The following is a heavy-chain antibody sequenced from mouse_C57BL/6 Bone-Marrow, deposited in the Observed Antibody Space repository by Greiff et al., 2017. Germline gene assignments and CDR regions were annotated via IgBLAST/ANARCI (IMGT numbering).Heavy chain of an antibody. CDR1: GYTFTSYW. Sequence: QVQLQQPGAELVKPGASVKMSCKASGYTFTSYWITWVKQRPGQGLEWIGDIYPGSGSTNYNEKFKSKATLTVDTSSSTAYMQLSSLTSEDSAVYYCAREDGYYSAWFAYWGQGTLVTVSA. CDR3: AREDGYYSAWFAY. V-gene: IGHV1-55*01. CDR2: IYPGSGST. D-gene: IGHD2-3*01. J-gene: IGHJ3*01.